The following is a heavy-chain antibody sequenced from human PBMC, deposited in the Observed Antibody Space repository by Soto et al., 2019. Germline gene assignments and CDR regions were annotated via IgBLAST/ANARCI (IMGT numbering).Heavy chain of an antibody. V-gene: IGHV4-59*08. D-gene: IGHD3-3*01. CDR2: IYYSGST. CDR3: ARSTIRFLENNWFDP. CDR1: GGSISSYY. Sequence: WETLSLTCTVSGGSISSYYWSWIRQPPGKGLEWIGYIYYSGSTNYNPSLKSRVTISVDTSKNQFSLKLSSVTAADTAVYYCARSTIRFLENNWFDPWGQGTLVTVSS. J-gene: IGHJ5*02.